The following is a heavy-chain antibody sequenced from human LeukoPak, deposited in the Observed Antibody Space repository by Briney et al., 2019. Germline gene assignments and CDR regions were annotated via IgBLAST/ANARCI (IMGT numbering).Heavy chain of an antibody. D-gene: IGHD6-13*01. CDR2: INAGNGNT. J-gene: IGHJ4*02. Sequence: ASVKVSCKASGYTFTSYAMHRVRQAPGQRLEWMGWINAGNGNTKHSQKFQGRAAITRDTSASTAYMELSSLRSEDTAVYYCARGWGAAAGTTFDYWGQGTLVTVSS. CDR3: ARGWGAAAGTTFDY. V-gene: IGHV1-3*01. CDR1: GYTFTSYA.